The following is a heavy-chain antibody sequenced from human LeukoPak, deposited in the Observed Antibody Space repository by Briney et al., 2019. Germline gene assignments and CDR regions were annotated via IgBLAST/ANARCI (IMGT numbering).Heavy chain of an antibody. CDR2: IYYSGTT. J-gene: IGHJ5*02. V-gene: IGHV4-39*01. CDR3: ARHPRRLTLTVVXKXWFDP. Sequence: SETLSLTCTVPGGSIRSDSYFWGCLRQPPGKGLEWIGSIYYSGTTFFNASMTSRVTLSVDTSKTQFSLTLNSVTAADTAVYYCARHPRRLTLTVVXKXWFDPWGQGTLVTVS. CDR1: GGSIRSDSYF. D-gene: IGHD3-22*01.